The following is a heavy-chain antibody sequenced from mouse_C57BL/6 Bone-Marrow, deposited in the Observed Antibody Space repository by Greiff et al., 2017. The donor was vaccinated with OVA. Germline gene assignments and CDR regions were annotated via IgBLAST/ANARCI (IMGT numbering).Heavy chain of an antibody. CDR3: AILYYSNY. Sequence: QVQLQQPGAELVKPGASVKLSCKASGYTFTSYWMQWVKQRPGQGLEWIGEIDPSDSYTNYNQKFKGKATLTVDTSSSTAYMQLSSLTSEDSAVYYCAILYYSNYWGQGTTLTVSS. J-gene: IGHJ2*01. CDR1: GYTFTSYW. D-gene: IGHD1-1*01. CDR2: IDPSDSYT. V-gene: IGHV1-50*01.